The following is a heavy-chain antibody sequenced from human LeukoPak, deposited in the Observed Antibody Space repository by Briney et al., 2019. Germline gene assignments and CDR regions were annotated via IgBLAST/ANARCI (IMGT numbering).Heavy chain of an antibody. J-gene: IGHJ3*02. CDR2: ISSSGSTI. Sequence: PGGSLRLSCAASGFTFSSYEMNWVRQAPGKGLEWVSYISSSGSTIYYADSVKGRFTISRDNAKNTLYLQMNSLRAEDTAVYYCAKDQGLYSSSYDAFDIWGQGTMVTVSS. D-gene: IGHD6-13*01. CDR3: AKDQGLYSSSYDAFDI. V-gene: IGHV3-48*03. CDR1: GFTFSSYE.